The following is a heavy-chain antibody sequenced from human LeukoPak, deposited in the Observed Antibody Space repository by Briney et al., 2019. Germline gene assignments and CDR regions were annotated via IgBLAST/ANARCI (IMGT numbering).Heavy chain of an antibody. J-gene: IGHJ4*02. Sequence: SETLSLTCTVSGGSISSSSYYWGWIRQPPGKGLEWIGSIYYSGSTYYNPSLKSRVTVSVDTSKNQFSLKLSSVTAADTAVYYCARRPVYYYDSSGYYVYWGQGTLVTVSS. CDR2: IYYSGST. V-gene: IGHV4-39*01. CDR1: GGSISSSSYY. CDR3: ARRPVYYYDSSGYYVY. D-gene: IGHD3-22*01.